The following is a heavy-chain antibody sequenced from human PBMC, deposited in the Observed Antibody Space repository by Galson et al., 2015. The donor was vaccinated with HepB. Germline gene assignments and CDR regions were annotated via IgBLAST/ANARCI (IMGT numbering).Heavy chain of an antibody. CDR3: AKDLSQYRVPQGSAFDI. D-gene: IGHD1-26*01. J-gene: IGHJ3*02. Sequence: SLRLSCAASGFTFSDFAMHWVRQAPGKGPGWVAMISYGGSDKNYADSVKGRFTISRDHSKNTMYLQMNSLRAEDTAIYYCAKDLSQYRVPQGSAFDIWGQGTRVTVSS. V-gene: IGHV3-30*18. CDR1: GFTFSDFA. CDR2: ISYGGSDK.